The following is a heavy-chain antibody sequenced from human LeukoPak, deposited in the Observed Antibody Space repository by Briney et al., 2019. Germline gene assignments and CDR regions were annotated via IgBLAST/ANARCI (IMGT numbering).Heavy chain of an antibody. Sequence: GASVKVSCKASGGTFSSYAISWVRQAPGQGLEWMGGIIPIFGTANYAQKFQGRVTITADGSTSTAYMELSSLRSEDTAVYYCARVLAYCGGDCFRSFDYWGQGTLVTVSS. D-gene: IGHD2-21*02. J-gene: IGHJ4*02. V-gene: IGHV1-69*13. CDR2: IIPIFGTA. CDR3: ARVLAYCGGDCFRSFDY. CDR1: GGTFSSYA.